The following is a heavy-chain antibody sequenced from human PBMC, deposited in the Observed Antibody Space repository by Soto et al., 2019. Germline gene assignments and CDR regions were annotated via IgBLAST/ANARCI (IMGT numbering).Heavy chain of an antibody. CDR2: INSDGSST. V-gene: IGHV3-74*01. CDR1: GFTFSSYW. Sequence: GGSLRLSCAASGFTFSSYWMHWVRQAPGKGLGWVSRINSDGSSTSYADSVKGRFTISRDNAKNTLYLQMNSLRAEDTAVYYCARGAYYYDSSGLSYWGQGTLVTVSS. CDR3: ARGAYYYDSSGLSY. J-gene: IGHJ4*02. D-gene: IGHD3-22*01.